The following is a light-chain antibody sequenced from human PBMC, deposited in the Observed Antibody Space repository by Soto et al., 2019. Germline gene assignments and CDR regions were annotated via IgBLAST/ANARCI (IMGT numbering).Light chain of an antibody. CDR2: EVS. CDR3: SSYACSISAYV. J-gene: IGLJ1*01. CDR1: SSDVGSYNV. V-gene: IGLV2-23*02. Sequence: QSVLTQPASVSGSPGQSITISCTGTSSDVGSYNVVSWYQQHPGKAPKLLIYEVSKRPSGVSDRFSGSKSGNTASLTISGLQAEFVFDYHGSSYACSISAYVFVTVTKSPA.